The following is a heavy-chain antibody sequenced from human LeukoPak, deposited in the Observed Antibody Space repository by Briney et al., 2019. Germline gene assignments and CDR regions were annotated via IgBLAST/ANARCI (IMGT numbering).Heavy chain of an antibody. Sequence: PGGSLRLSCTASGFTFTDAWMSWVRQAPGKGLEWVAVISYDGSNKYYADSVKGRFTISRDNSKNTLYLQMNSLRAEDTAVYYCARDPGYAFDIWGQGTMVAVSS. CDR1: GFTFTDAW. V-gene: IGHV3-30-3*01. CDR2: ISYDGSNK. D-gene: IGHD6-25*01. CDR3: ARDPGYAFDI. J-gene: IGHJ3*02.